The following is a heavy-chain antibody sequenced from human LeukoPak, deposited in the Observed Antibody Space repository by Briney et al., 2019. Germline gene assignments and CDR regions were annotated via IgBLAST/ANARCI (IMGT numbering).Heavy chain of an antibody. D-gene: IGHD3-22*01. CDR1: GFTVSSNY. J-gene: IGHJ4*02. CDR2: IYSGGST. Sequence: GGSLRLSCAASGFTVSSNYMSWVRQAPGKGLEWVSVIYSGGSTYYADSVKGRFTISRDNSKNTLYLQMNSLRAEDTAVYYCARGDQYYYDSSGYYYRDYWGQGTLVTVSS. V-gene: IGHV3-53*01. CDR3: ARGDQYYYDSSGYYYRDY.